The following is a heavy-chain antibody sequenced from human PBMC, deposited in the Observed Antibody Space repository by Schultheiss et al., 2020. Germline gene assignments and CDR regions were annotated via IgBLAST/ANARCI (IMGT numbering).Heavy chain of an antibody. CDR1: GGSFSGYY. Sequence: SETLSLTCAVYGGSFSGYYWSWIRQPPGKGLEWIGEINHSGSTYYNPSLKSRVTISVDTSKNQFSLKLSSVTAADTAVYYCARHRAGPGAFDIWGQGTMVTVSS. D-gene: IGHD6-19*01. CDR2: INHSGST. J-gene: IGHJ3*02. V-gene: IGHV4-34*01. CDR3: ARHRAGPGAFDI.